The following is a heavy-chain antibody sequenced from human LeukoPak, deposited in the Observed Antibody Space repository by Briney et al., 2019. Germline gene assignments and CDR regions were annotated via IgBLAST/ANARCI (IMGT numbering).Heavy chain of an antibody. V-gene: IGHV1-69*05. CDR1: GGTFSSYA. D-gene: IGHD6-13*01. J-gene: IGHJ5*02. CDR2: IIPIFGTA. CDR3: AMMGSWS. Sequence: SVKVSCKASGGTFSSYAISWVRQAPRQRLEGMGRIIPIFGTANYAQKFQARVTITTDESTSPAYMDLSTLRSAATAVDYCAMMGSWSWGQGTLVTVSS.